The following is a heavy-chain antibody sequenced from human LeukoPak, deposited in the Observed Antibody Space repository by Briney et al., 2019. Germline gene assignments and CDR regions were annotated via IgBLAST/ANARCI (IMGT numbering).Heavy chain of an antibody. J-gene: IGHJ4*02. CDR2: INPNSGGT. Sequence: VASVKVSCKASGYTFTSYAMNWVRQAPGQGLEWMGWINPNSGGTNYAQKFQGRVTMTRDTSISTAYMELNSLGSEDTAVYYCARERRAWGEDFWGQGTLVTVSS. CDR3: ARERRAWGEDF. D-gene: IGHD3-16*01. V-gene: IGHV1-2*02. CDR1: GYTFTSYA.